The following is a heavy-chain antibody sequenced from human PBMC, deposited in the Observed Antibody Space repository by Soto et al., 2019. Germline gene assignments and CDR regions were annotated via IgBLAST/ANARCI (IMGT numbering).Heavy chain of an antibody. Sequence: VRAADRPSGFTCTCSGLPCDGKARGQRLEWIGWIVVGSGNTNYAQKFQERVTITRDMSTSTAYMELSSLRSEDTAVYYCAADTGDFWRGPYYYYGMDVGGQGTTVTVS. V-gene: IGHV1-58*01. D-gene: IGHD3-3*01. J-gene: IGHJ6*02. CDR3: AADTGDFWRGPYYYYGMDV. CDR2: IVVGSGNT. CDR1: GFTCTCSG.